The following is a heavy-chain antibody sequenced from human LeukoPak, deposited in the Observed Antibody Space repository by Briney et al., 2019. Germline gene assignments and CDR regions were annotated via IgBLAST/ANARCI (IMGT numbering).Heavy chain of an antibody. D-gene: IGHD2-8*01. J-gene: IGHJ4*02. Sequence: GSLRPSCAASGFTFSSYGMSWVRQAPGKGLEWVSAISGSGGSTYYADSVKGRFTISRDNSKNTLYLQMNSLRAEDTAVYYCAKGGDIVLMVYATYFDYWGQGTLVTVSS. CDR3: AKGGDIVLMVYATYFDY. V-gene: IGHV3-23*01. CDR2: ISGSGGST. CDR1: GFTFSSYG.